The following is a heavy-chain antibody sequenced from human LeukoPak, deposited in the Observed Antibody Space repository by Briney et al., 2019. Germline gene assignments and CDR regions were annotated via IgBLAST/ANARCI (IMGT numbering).Heavy chain of an antibody. Sequence: ASVKVSCKASGYTFTSYGINWVRQATGQGLEWMGWMNPNSGNTGYAQKFRGRVTMTRNTSISTAYMELSSLRSEDTAVYYCARSSSGWYDGTDYWGQGTLVTVSS. CDR2: MNPNSGNT. J-gene: IGHJ4*02. D-gene: IGHD6-19*01. CDR3: ARSSSGWYDGTDY. V-gene: IGHV1-8*02. CDR1: GYTFTSYG.